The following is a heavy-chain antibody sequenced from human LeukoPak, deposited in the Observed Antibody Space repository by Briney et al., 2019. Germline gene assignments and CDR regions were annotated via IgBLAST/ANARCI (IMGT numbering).Heavy chain of an antibody. CDR3: ARLGGSLTGAVGEVDY. CDR1: GGSISSSGYY. D-gene: IGHD1-26*01. Sequence: SETLSLTCTVSGGSISSSGYYWGWIRQPPGKGLEWIGSIYHSGSTYYNPSLKSRVTISVDTSKNQFSLKLSSVTAADTAVYYCARLGGSLTGAVGEVDYWGQGTLVTVSS. J-gene: IGHJ4*02. V-gene: IGHV4-39*07. CDR2: IYHSGST.